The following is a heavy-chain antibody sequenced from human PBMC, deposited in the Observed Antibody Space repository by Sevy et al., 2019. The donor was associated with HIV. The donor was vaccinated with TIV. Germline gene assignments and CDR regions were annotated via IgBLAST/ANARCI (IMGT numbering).Heavy chain of an antibody. CDR2: INHSGGT. CDR3: ARHCTGSSCSHAFDI. V-gene: IGHV4-34*01. J-gene: IGHJ3*02. Sequence: SETLSLTYAVYGGSFSGYYWSWIRQPPGKGLEWIGEINHSGGTNYNPSLKSRVTISADTSKNQFSLKLNSVTAADTAVYYCARHCTGSSCSHAFDIWGQGTMVTVSS. CDR1: GGSFSGYY. D-gene: IGHD2-15*01.